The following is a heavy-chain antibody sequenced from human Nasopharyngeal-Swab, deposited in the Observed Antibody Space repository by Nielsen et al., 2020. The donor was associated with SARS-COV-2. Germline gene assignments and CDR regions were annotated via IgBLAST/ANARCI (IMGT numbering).Heavy chain of an antibody. Sequence: GESMKISCAASGFSFSSYIIHWLRQAEGKGLEWVAFIRYDGSNKYYADSVKGRFTISRDNSKNTLYLQMNSLRAEDTAVYYCAKDNRYSSSWYYYMDVWGKGTTVTVSS. CDR1: GFSFSSYI. D-gene: IGHD6-13*01. V-gene: IGHV3-30*02. J-gene: IGHJ6*03. CDR3: AKDNRYSSSWYYYMDV. CDR2: IRYDGSNK.